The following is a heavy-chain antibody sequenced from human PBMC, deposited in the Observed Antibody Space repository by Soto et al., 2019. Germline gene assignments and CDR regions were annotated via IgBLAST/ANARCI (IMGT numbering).Heavy chain of an antibody. J-gene: IGHJ6*02. V-gene: IGHV3-23*01. D-gene: IGHD3-10*01. CDR2: ISGSGGST. Sequence: EVQLLESGGGLVQPGGSLRLSCAASGFTFSSYAMSWVHQAPGKGLEWVSAISGSGGSTYYADSVKGRFTISRDNSKNTLYLQMNSLRAEDTAVYYCAKATKGYYGSGSYSGMDVWGQGTTVTVSS. CDR1: GFTFSSYA. CDR3: AKATKGYYGSGSYSGMDV.